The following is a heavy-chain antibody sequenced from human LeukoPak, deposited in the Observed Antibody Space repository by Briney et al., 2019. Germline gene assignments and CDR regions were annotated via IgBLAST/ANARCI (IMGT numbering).Heavy chain of an antibody. Sequence: SVKVSCKASGDTFSSYAISWVRQAPGQGLEWMGRIMPILDIAIYAQKFQGRVTITADRSTITAYMELSSLTSEDTAVYYCARVYALPKWDGIDVWGQGTTVTVSS. D-gene: IGHD2-2*01. CDR3: ARVYALPKWDGIDV. CDR2: IMPILDIA. V-gene: IGHV1-69*04. J-gene: IGHJ6*02. CDR1: GDTFSSYA.